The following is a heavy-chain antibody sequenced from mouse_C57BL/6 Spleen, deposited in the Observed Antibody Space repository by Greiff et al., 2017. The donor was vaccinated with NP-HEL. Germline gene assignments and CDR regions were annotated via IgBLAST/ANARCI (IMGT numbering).Heavy chain of an antibody. CDR1: GYTFTSYG. D-gene: IGHD1-1*01. CDR2: IYPRSGNT. V-gene: IGHV1-81*01. CDR3: ARDYYGSPGL. J-gene: IGHJ2*01. Sequence: QVQLKESGAELARPGASVKLSCKASGYTFTSYGISWVKQRTGQGLEWIGEIYPRSGNTYYNEKFKGKATLTADKSSSTAYMELRSLTSEDSAVYFCARDYYGSPGLRGQGTTLTVSS.